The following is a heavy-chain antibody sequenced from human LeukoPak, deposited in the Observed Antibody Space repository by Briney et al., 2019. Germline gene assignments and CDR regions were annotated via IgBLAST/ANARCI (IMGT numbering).Heavy chain of an antibody. Sequence: GGSLRLSCAASGITFSSYWMHWVRQAPGKGLEWVSAISGSGGSTYYADSVKGRFTISRDNSKNTLYLQMNSLRAEDTAVYYCAKDAIVGATRAWGQGTLVTVSS. CDR1: GITFSSYW. CDR3: AKDAIVGATRA. V-gene: IGHV3-23*01. CDR2: ISGSGGST. J-gene: IGHJ5*02. D-gene: IGHD1-26*01.